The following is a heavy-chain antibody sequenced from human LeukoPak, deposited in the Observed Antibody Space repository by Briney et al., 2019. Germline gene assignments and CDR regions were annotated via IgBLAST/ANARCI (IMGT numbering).Heavy chain of an antibody. V-gene: IGHV1-24*01. D-gene: IGHD4-11*01. J-gene: IGHJ6*02. CDR2: FDPEDGET. CDR1: GYTLTELS. Sequence: GASVKVSCKVSGYTLTELSMHWVRQAPGKGLEWMGGFDPEDGETIYAQKFQGRVTMTEDTSTDTAYMELSSLRSEDTAVYYCATRDYPLHPYYYGMDVWGQGTTVTVSS. CDR3: ATRDYPLHPYYYGMDV.